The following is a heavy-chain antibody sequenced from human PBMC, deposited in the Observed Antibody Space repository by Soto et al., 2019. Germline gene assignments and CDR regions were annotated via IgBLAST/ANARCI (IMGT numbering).Heavy chain of an antibody. CDR1: GYTFTSYG. V-gene: IGHV1-18*01. CDR3: ARDLVAAAAGTGWFDP. Sequence: ASVKVSCKASGYTFTSYGISWVRQAPGQGLEWMGWISAYNGNTNYAQKLQGRVTMTTDTSTSTAYMELRSLRSDDTAVYYCARDLVAAAAGTGWFDPWGQGTLVTVSS. CDR2: ISAYNGNT. D-gene: IGHD6-13*01. J-gene: IGHJ5*02.